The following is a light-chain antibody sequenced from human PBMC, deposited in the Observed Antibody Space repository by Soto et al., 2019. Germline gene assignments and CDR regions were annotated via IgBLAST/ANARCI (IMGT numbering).Light chain of an antibody. CDR3: QQYNNWPIT. J-gene: IGKJ5*01. V-gene: IGKV3-15*01. CDR2: GAS. CDR1: QSVSSN. Sequence: EIVMTQSPATLSVSPGERATLSCRASQSVSSNIAWYQQKPGQAPRLLIYGASTRATGIPARFSGSGSGTEFTLTISSLQSEDFAVYYCQQYNNWPITFGQGTRLEI.